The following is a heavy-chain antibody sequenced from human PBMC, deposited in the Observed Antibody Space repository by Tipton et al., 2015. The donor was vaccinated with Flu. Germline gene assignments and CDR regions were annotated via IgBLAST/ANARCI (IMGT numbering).Heavy chain of an antibody. V-gene: IGHV3-33*01. Sequence: SLRLSCAASGFTFSSYGMHWVRQAPGKGLEWVAVIWYDGSNKYYADSVKGRFTISRDNSKNTLYLQMNSLRSDDTAVYYCASDSKAGVVVEFVAFDIWGQGTMVTVSS. CDR3: ASDSKAGVVVEFVAFDI. CDR1: GFTFSSYG. D-gene: IGHD2-15*01. J-gene: IGHJ3*02. CDR2: IWYDGSNK.